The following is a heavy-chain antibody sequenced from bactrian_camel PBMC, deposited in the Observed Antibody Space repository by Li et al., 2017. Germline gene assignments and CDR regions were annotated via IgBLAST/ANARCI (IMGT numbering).Heavy chain of an antibody. CDR3: ATNTVTDGVAEFSY. Sequence: HVQLVESGGGLVQPGGSLRLSCAASGFTFSSLWMYWVRQAPGRGLEWVTGIRGSRWYAGSVKGRFTISQDSAKNTVYLQMDNLESEDTALHYCATNTVTDGVAEFSYWGQGTQVTVS. CDR2: IRGSR. CDR1: GFTFSSLW. J-gene: IGHJ4*01. V-gene: IGHV3S1*01. D-gene: IGHD6*01.